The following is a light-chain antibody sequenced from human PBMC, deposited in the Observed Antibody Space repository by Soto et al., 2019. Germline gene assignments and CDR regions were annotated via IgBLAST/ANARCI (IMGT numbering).Light chain of an antibody. CDR3: QQYYNLPLT. J-gene: IGKJ4*01. CDR2: DAS. CDR1: QDISNY. Sequence: DIQMTQYPSSLSASVGDIVTITCQARQDISNYLNWYQQKPGKAPKLLIYDASNLETVVPSRFSGSGSGTDFTFTISSLQPEDMATYYCQQYYNLPLTFGGGNKVEIK. V-gene: IGKV1-33*01.